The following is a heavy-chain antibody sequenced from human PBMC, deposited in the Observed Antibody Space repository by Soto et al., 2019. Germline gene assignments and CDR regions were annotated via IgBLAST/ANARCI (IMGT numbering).Heavy chain of an antibody. D-gene: IGHD3-10*01. CDR1: GFTVSSNY. J-gene: IGHJ4*02. Sequence: EVQLVESGGGLVQPGGSLRLSCAASGFTVSSNYMSWVRQAPGKGLEWVAVIYSGGSTYYADSVKGRFTISRDNSKNTLYLQMNSLRAEETAVYYCARDPPHYYGSGSRDYWGQGTLVTVAS. V-gene: IGHV3-66*01. CDR3: ARDPPHYYGSGSRDY. CDR2: IYSGGST.